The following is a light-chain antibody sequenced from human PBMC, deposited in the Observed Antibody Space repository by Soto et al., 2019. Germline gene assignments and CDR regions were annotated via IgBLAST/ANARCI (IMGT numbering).Light chain of an antibody. Sequence: QAAVTQEPSLPVSPGGTVTLTCASSTGPVTSGFYPHWVQQKPGQAPRTLIYSPTNTHSWTPARFSGSPLGGKAALTLSVVQPVYMADYYSLPYYAGSYVFGAVPKVTVL. V-gene: IGLV7-43*01. CDR3: LPYYAGSYV. J-gene: IGLJ1*01. CDR2: SPT. CDR1: TGPVTSGFY.